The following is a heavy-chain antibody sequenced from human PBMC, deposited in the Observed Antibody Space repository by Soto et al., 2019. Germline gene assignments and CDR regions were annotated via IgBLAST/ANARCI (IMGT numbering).Heavy chain of an antibody. CDR2: INPSGGST. J-gene: IGHJ6*02. CDR1: GYTFTSYY. Sequence: ASVKVSCKASGYTFTSYYIHWVRQAPGHGLEWMAIINPSGGSTDYAQKFQGRVTLTRDTSTSTVHMELSSLRYEDTAVYYCVAGQYLLPPATDVRMGYYYGMDVWGQGTTVTVSS. V-gene: IGHV1-46*01. CDR3: VAGQYLLPPATDVRMGYYYGMDV. D-gene: IGHD2-2*01.